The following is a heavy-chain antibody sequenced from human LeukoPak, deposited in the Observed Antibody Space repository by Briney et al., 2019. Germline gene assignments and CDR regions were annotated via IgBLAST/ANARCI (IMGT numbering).Heavy chain of an antibody. CDR3: GRDPGQYYDILTGYYTPCYFDN. Sequence: GASVKVSCTASGYTFTSYGVSWVRQAPGQGLEWMGWISTYNGDTDYAQKLQGRLTMTTDTSTSTAYMELRSLRSDDTAVYYCGRDPGQYYDILTGYYTPCYFDNWGQGTLVTVSS. CDR2: ISTYNGDT. V-gene: IGHV1-18*01. J-gene: IGHJ4*02. CDR1: GYTFTSYG. D-gene: IGHD3-9*01.